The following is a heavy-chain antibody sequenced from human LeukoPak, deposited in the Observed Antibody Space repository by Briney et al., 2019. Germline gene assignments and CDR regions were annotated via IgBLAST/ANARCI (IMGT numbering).Heavy chain of an antibody. CDR1: VGSISSYY. Sequence: SETLSLACTVSVGSISSYYWGWFRQPPGKGLEWIGYIYYSGSTNYNPSLKSRVTISVDTSKNQFSLKLSSVTAADTAVYYCAREATTGGPFDYWGQGTLVTVSS. D-gene: IGHD1-14*01. J-gene: IGHJ4*02. CDR3: AREATTGGPFDY. CDR2: IYYSGST. V-gene: IGHV4-59*01.